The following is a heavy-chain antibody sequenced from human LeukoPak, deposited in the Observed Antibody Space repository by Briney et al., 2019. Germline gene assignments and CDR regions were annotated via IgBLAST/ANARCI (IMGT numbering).Heavy chain of an antibody. Sequence: SETRSLTCTVYGDAITSSSYYWGWVRQPPGKELDWIGSMHYRGTTYSNSALKSRVTISLDTSKKQFSLSLSSVTAADTAVYYCARQRGYATSWSTYDSWGQGALVTVSS. CDR2: MHYRGTT. J-gene: IGHJ4*02. D-gene: IGHD2-2*01. CDR1: GDAITSSSYY. CDR3: ARQRGYATSWSTYDS. V-gene: IGHV4-39*01.